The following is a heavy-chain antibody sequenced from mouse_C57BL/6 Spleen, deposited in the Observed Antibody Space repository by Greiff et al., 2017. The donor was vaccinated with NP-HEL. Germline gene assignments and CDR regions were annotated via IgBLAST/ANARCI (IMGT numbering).Heavy chain of an antibody. CDR2: ISYDGSN. J-gene: IGHJ1*03. CDR1: GYSITSGYY. CDR3: ARRYYDYDVYWYFDV. D-gene: IGHD2-4*01. Sequence: EVKLMESGPGLVKPSQSLSLTCSVTGYSITSGYYWNWIRQFPGNKLEWMGYISYDGSNNYNPSLKNRISITRDTSKNQFFLKLNSVTTEDTATYYCARRYYDYDVYWYFDVWGTGTTVTVSS. V-gene: IGHV3-6*01.